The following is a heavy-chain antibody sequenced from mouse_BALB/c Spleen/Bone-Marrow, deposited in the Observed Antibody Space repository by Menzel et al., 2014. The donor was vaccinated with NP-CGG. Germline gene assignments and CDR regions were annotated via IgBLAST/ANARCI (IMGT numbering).Heavy chain of an antibody. D-gene: IGHD1-1*01. Sequence: EVQLQQSGGGLVQPGESLELSCESNEYEFPSHDMSWVRKTPEKRLELVAAINSDGGSTYYPDTMERRFIISRDNSKKTLYLQMSSLRSEDTAFYYCARHGDYYGSSLFAYWGQGTLVTVSA. CDR2: INSDGGST. CDR1: EYEFPSHD. J-gene: IGHJ3*01. V-gene: IGHV5-2*01. CDR3: ARHGDYYGSSLFAY.